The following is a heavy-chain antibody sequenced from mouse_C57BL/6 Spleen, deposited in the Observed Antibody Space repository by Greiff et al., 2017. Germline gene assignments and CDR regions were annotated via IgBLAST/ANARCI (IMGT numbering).Heavy chain of an antibody. Sequence: VKLMESGAELVKPGASVKLSCKASGYTFTSYWMHWVKQRPGRGLEWIGRIDPNSGGTKYNEKFKSKATLTVDKPSSTAYMQLSSLTSEDSAVYYCARGDYYGSRGYWYFDVWGTGTTVTVSS. CDR1: GYTFTSYW. D-gene: IGHD1-1*01. J-gene: IGHJ1*03. CDR2: IDPNSGGT. CDR3: ARGDYYGSRGYWYFDV. V-gene: IGHV1-72*01.